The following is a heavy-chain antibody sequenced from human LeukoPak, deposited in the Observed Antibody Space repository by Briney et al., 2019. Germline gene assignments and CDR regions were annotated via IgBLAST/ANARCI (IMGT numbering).Heavy chain of an antibody. V-gene: IGHV1-2*02. CDR1: GYTFTSYY. CDR2: INPNSGGT. J-gene: IGHJ6*03. Sequence: GASVKVSCKASGYTFTSYYMHWVRQAPGQGLEWMGWINPNSGGTNYAQKFQGRVTMTRDTSISTAYMELSRLRSDDTAVYYCARDGYSSGWYSQEQYYYYYMDVWGKGTTVTVSS. CDR3: ARDGYSSGWYSQEQYYYYYMDV. D-gene: IGHD6-19*01.